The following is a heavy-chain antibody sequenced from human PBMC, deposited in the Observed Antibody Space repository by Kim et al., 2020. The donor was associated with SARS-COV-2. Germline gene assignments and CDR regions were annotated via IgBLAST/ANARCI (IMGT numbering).Heavy chain of an antibody. CDR3: ARDPRVLWFRERYFDY. Sequence: SETLSLTCAVYGGSFSGYYWSWIRQPPGKGLEWIGEINHSGSTNYNPSLKSRDNISVDTSKNQFSLKLSSVTAADTAVYYCARDPRVLWFRERYFDYWGQGTLVTVSS. J-gene: IGHJ4*02. D-gene: IGHD3-10*01. CDR2: INHSGST. V-gene: IGHV4-34*01. CDR1: GGSFSGYY.